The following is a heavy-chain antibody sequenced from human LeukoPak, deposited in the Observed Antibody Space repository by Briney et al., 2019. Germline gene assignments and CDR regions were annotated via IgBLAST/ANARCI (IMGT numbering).Heavy chain of an antibody. CDR3: ARDPPVVPAAMWFDP. CDR1: GFTFSSYS. Sequence: GGSLRLSCAASGFTFSSYSMNWVRQAPGKGLEWVSSISSCSSYIYYADSVKGRFTISRDNAKNSLYLQMNSLRAEDTAVYYCARDPPVVPAAMWFDPWGQGTLVTVSS. J-gene: IGHJ5*02. D-gene: IGHD2-2*01. CDR2: ISSCSSYI. V-gene: IGHV3-21*01.